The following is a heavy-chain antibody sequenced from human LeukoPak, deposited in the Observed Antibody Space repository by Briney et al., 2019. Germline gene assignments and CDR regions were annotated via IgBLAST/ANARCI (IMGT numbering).Heavy chain of an antibody. CDR2: ISYDGSSK. CDR1: GFTFSSYG. Sequence: PGGSLRLSCAASGFTFSSYGMHWVRQAPGKGLEWVAVISYDGSSKYYADSVKGRFTISRDNSKNTLFLQMNSLRADDTAVFYCAKDGGFYGENPDYWGQGTLVTVSS. D-gene: IGHD4-17*01. V-gene: IGHV3-30*18. CDR3: AKDGGFYGENPDY. J-gene: IGHJ4*02.